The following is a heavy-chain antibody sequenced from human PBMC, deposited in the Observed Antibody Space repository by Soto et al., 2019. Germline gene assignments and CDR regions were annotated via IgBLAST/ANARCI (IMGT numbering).Heavy chain of an antibody. CDR3: ARIESIARNWFDP. J-gene: IGHJ5*02. CDR2: IYPVDSYA. V-gene: IGHV5-51*01. Sequence: GESLKISCNGSGYSFTIHSIGLVVQMPGKGLEWMGIIYPVDSYANYSPSFQGHVTFSVDTSISTAYLQWSSLKASDTAMYFCARIESIARNWFDPWGQGTLVTVSS. CDR1: GYSFTIHS. D-gene: IGHD6-13*01.